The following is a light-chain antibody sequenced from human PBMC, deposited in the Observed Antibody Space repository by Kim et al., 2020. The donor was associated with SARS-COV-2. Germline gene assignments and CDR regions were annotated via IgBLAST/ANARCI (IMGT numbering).Light chain of an antibody. CDR1: SSDVGAYNY. CDR3: SSYAGSNNVI. V-gene: IGLV2-8*01. CDR2: EVT. Sequence: QSALTQPPSASGSPGQSVTISCTGTSSDVGAYNYISWYLQHPGKAPQLIIYEVTKRPSGVPDRFPCSKSGNTASLTVSGLQAEDEADYFCSSYAGSNNVIFGGGTQLTVL. J-gene: IGLJ2*01.